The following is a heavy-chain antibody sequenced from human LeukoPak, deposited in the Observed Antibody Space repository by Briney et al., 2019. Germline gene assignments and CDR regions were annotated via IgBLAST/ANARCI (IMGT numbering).Heavy chain of an antibody. D-gene: IGHD7-27*01. CDR2: VHYSGSS. J-gene: IGHJ5*02. CDR3: ARGSTGNFDP. V-gene: IGHV4-59*11. CDR1: GDSISRRY. Sequence: SETLSLTCSVSGDSISRRYWSWIRQPPGKGLEWIGYVHYSGSSNYNPSLEHRVTLSVDTSKSQFSLKMTSVTASDTAVYYCARGSTGNFDPWGQGTLVTVSS.